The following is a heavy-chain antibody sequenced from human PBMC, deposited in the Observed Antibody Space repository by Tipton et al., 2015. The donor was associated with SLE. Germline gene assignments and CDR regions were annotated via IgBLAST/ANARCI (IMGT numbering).Heavy chain of an antibody. CDR2: IHYSVGT. V-gene: IGHV4-39*07. CDR3: ARKVNGQRWLQWGAFDI. CDR1: GGSISSSSYY. D-gene: IGHD5-24*01. J-gene: IGHJ3*02. Sequence: GLVKPSETLSLNCTVSGGSISSSSYYWGWIRQPPGKGLEWIGSIHYSVGTYYNPSLKSRVTISVDTSKNQFSLKLSSVTAADTAVYYCARKVNGQRWLQWGAFDIWGQGTMVTVSS.